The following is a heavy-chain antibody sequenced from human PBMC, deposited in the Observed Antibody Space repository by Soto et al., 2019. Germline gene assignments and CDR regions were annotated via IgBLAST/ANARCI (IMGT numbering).Heavy chain of an antibody. CDR1: GFTFGSYE. J-gene: IGHJ4*02. V-gene: IGHV3-23*01. CDR3: ARVRFGELV. CDR2: ITSSGRST. Sequence: EVQLLESGGDLVQPGGSLRLSCEASGFTFGSYEMTWVRQGPGKGLEWVASITSSGRSTDHADSVRGRFTISRDNSKNTLFLQMKSLRAEDTAVYYCARVRFGELVWGQGTLVTVSS. D-gene: IGHD3-10*01.